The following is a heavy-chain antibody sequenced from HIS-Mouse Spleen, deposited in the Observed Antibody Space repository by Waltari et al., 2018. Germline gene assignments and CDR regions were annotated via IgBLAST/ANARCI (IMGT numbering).Heavy chain of an antibody. CDR1: GFSLSTSGKC. V-gene: IGHV2-70*15. J-gene: IGHJ4*02. D-gene: IGHD6-19*01. Sequence: QVTLRESGPALVKPTQTLTLTCTFSGFSLSTSGKCVSWFRQPPGKALEWLARIDWDDDKYYSTSLKTRLTISKDTSKNQVVLTMTNMDPVDTATYYCARIAEGYSSGWYAFDYWGQGTLVTVSS. CDR2: IDWDDDK. CDR3: ARIAEGYSSGWYAFDY.